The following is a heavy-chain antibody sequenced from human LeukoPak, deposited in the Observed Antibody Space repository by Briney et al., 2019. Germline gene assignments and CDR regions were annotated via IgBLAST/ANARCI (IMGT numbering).Heavy chain of an antibody. D-gene: IGHD3-22*01. Sequence: PSETLSLTCTVSGGSISSYYWSWIRQPPGKGLEWIGYIYYSGSTNYNPSLKSRVTISVDTSKNQFSLKLSSVTAADTAVYYCARAEDSSGYRCLGYWGQGTLVTVSS. CDR3: ARAEDSSGYRCLGY. V-gene: IGHV4-59*01. J-gene: IGHJ4*02. CDR2: IYYSGST. CDR1: GGSISSYY.